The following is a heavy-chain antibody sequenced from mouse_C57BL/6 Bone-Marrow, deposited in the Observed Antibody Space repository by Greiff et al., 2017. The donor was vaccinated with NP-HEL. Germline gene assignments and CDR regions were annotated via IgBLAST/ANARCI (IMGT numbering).Heavy chain of an antibody. CDR1: GFTFSDYY. V-gene: IGHV5-12*01. CDR2: ISNGGGST. Sequence: EVMLVESGGGLVQPGGSLKLSCAASGFTFSDYYMYWVRQTPEKRLEWVAYISNGGGSTYYPDTVKGRFTISIDNAKNTLYLQMSRLKSEDTAMDYCARNDEKVPGAYWGQGTLVTVSA. CDR3: ARNDEKVPGAY. J-gene: IGHJ3*01. D-gene: IGHD1-3*01.